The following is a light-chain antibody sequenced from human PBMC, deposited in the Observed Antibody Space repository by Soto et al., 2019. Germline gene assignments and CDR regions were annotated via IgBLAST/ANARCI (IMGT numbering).Light chain of an antibody. J-gene: IGLJ7*01. CDR1: KNDIGFYDF. V-gene: IGLV2-8*01. CDR3: KSYAGSNTYV. CDR2: EVV. Sequence: QSALTQPPSASGSPGQSGTISCTGTKNDIGFYDFVSWYQHHPGKAPRLIIYEVVQRPSGVPDRFSGSKSGNTASLTVSGLQAADEADYFCKSYAGSNTYVFGSGTQLTVL.